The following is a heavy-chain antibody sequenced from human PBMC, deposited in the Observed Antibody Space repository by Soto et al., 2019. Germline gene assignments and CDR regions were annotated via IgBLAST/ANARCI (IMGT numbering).Heavy chain of an antibody. D-gene: IGHD6-13*01. Sequence: PGGSLRLSCAASGFTFSSYWMIWVRQAPGKGLEWVANIYQDESEKYYVDSVKGRFTISRDNAKNSLYLEMDSLRAEDTAVYYCARGGAKGAAGKDYVDYWGQGTQVTVSS. CDR2: IYQDESEK. J-gene: IGHJ4*02. CDR3: ARGGAKGAAGKDYVDY. CDR1: GFTFSSYW. V-gene: IGHV3-7*01.